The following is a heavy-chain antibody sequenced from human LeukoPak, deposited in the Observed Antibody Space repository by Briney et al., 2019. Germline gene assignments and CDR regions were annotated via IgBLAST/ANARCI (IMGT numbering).Heavy chain of an antibody. D-gene: IGHD2-15*01. Sequence: PETLSLTCTVSGGSISSYYWSWIRQPPGKGLEWIGSIYYSGSTYYNPSLKSRVTISVDTSKNQFSLKLSSVTAADTAVYYCARIYCSGGSCQFDYWGQGTLVTVSS. V-gene: IGHV4-59*05. CDR2: IYYSGST. CDR3: ARIYCSGGSCQFDY. J-gene: IGHJ4*02. CDR1: GGSISSYY.